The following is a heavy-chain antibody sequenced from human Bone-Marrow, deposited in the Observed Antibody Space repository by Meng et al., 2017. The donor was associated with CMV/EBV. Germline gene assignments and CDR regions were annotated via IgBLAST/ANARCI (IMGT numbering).Heavy chain of an antibody. D-gene: IGHD2-15*01. CDR1: GYSFASYY. Sequence: ASVKVSCKASGYSFASYYIHWVRQAPGQGLEWMGWFNPNSGDADYAQKFQGRVTMTRDTSISTAYMELSSLRSDDTAAYYCARGYPFDAYDILGHGTMVTVSS. CDR2: FNPNSGDA. J-gene: IGHJ3*02. V-gene: IGHV1-2*02. CDR3: ARGYPFDAYDI.